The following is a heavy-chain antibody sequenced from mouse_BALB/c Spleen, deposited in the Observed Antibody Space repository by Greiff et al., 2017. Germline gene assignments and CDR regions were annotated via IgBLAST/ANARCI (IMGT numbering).Heavy chain of an antibody. J-gene: IGHJ1*01. CDR1: GFSLTGYG. V-gene: IGHV2-6-7*02. Sequence: VQLQESGPGLVAPSQSLSITCTVSGFSLTGYGVNWVRQPPGKGLEWLGMIWGDGSTDYNSALKSRLSISKDNSKSQVFLKMNSLQTDDTARYYCARGGYYGNYGGYWYFDVWGAGTTVTVSS. D-gene: IGHD2-1*01. CDR3: ARGGYYGNYGGYWYFDV. CDR2: IWGDGST.